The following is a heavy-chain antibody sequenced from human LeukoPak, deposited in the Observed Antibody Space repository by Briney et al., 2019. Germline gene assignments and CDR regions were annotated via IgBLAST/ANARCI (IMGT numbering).Heavy chain of an antibody. CDR2: IISIFGTA. V-gene: IGHV1-69*13. CDR3: ARDLEGSSGYYFDY. Sequence: SVKVSCKASGYTFSGYYIHWVRQAPGQGLEWMGGIISIFGTANYAQKFQGRVTITADESTSTAYMELSSLRSEDTAVYYCARDLEGSSGYYFDYWGQGTLVTVSS. D-gene: IGHD3-22*01. J-gene: IGHJ4*02. CDR1: GYTFSGYY.